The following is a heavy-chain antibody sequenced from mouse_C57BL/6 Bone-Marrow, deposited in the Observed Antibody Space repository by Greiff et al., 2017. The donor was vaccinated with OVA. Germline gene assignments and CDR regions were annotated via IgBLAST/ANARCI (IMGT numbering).Heavy chain of an antibody. CDR2: IDPANGNT. CDR1: GFNIKNPY. J-gene: IGHJ3*01. CDR3: AREGYYGNYGFAY. Sequence: VQLQQSVAELVRPGASVKLSCTASGFNIKNPYMHWVKQRPEQGLEWIGRIDPANGNTKYAPKFQGKATITADTSSNTAYLQLSSLTSEDTAIYYCAREGYYGNYGFAYWGQGTLVTVSA. D-gene: IGHD2-1*01. V-gene: IGHV14-3*01.